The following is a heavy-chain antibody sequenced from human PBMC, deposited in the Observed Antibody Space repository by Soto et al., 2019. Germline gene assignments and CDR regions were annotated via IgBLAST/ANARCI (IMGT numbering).Heavy chain of an antibody. V-gene: IGHV6-1*01. CDR2: TYYRSKWYN. CDR3: ARGRQQLGALFYFDY. J-gene: IGHJ4*02. D-gene: IGHD6-13*01. Sequence: SRTLSLTCAISGDSVSSNSAAWNWIRQSPSRGLEWLGRTYYRSKWYNDYAVSVKSRITINPDTSKNQFSLQLNSVTPEDTAVYYCARGRQQLGALFYFDYCGQGTLVSVSS. CDR1: GDSVSSNSAA.